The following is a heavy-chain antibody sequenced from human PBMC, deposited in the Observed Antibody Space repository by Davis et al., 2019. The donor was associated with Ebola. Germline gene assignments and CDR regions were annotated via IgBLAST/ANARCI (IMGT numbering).Heavy chain of an antibody. Sequence: SETLSLTCTVSGDSISSSTYSWGWIRQAPGKGLEWIGNIYHRGSTYYNPSLKSRITISVDTSKNQFSLKLNSVTAAETAVYYCARNVGQLLVGFDWFDPWGQGTLVTVSS. CDR1: GDSISSSTYS. D-gene: IGHD2-2*01. J-gene: IGHJ5*02. CDR2: IYHRGST. V-gene: IGHV4-39*01. CDR3: ARNVGQLLVGFDWFDP.